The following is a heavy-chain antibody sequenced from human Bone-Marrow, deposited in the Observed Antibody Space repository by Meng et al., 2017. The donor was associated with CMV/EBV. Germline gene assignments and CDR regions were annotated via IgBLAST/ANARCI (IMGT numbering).Heavy chain of an antibody. D-gene: IGHD3-3*01. CDR2: ISSSSSYI. J-gene: IGHJ6*02. V-gene: IGHV3-21*01. CDR1: GFTFSSYG. CDR3: ARVATIFGVVREGMDV. Sequence: GGSLRLSCAASGFTFSSYGMNWVRQAPGKGLEWVSSISSSSSYIYYADSVKGRFTISRDNAKNSLYLQMNSLRAEDTAVYYCARVATIFGVVREGMDVWGQGTTVTVSS.